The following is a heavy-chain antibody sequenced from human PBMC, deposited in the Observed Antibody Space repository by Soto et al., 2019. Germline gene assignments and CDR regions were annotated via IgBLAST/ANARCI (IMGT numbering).Heavy chain of an antibody. D-gene: IGHD3-10*01. CDR3: ARGYHGSGSRHGXDV. V-gene: IGHV3-13*04. J-gene: IGHJ6*02. Sequence: GGSLRLSCAASGFTFSTYDMHWVRQGTGKGLEWVSAIGVAGDTYYPGSVKGRFTISRENAKNSLYLQMNSLRAGDTAVYYCARGYHGSGSRHGXDVWGQGTTVTVSS. CDR1: GFTFSTYD. CDR2: IGVAGDT.